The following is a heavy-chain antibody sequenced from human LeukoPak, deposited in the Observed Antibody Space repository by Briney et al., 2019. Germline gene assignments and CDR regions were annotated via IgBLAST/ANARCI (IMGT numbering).Heavy chain of an antibody. Sequence: GAAVKVSCKASGYTFTSYGISGVRQAPGQGLEWMGWISAYNGNTNYAQKLQGRVTMTTARSTSTAYMELRSPRSDDTAVYYCARDTGYSSRCGDYWGQGTLVTVSS. J-gene: IGHJ4*02. D-gene: IGHD6-13*01. CDR3: ARDTGYSSRCGDY. CDR1: GYTFTSYG. CDR2: ISAYNGNT. V-gene: IGHV1-18*01.